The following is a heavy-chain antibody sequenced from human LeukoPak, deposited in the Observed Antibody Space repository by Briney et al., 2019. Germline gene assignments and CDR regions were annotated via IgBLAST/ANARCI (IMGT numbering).Heavy chain of an antibody. CDR1: GFTFSSYW. CDR2: IKQDGSEK. V-gene: IGHV3-7*01. CDR3: ARASYYGSGSYPDY. D-gene: IGHD3-10*01. J-gene: IGHJ4*02. Sequence: GGSLRLSCAASGFTFSSYWMSWVRQAPGKGLEWVANIKQDGSEKYYVDSVKGRFTISRDNAKNTLYLQMNSLRAEDTAVYYCARASYYGSGSYPDYWGQGTLVTVSS.